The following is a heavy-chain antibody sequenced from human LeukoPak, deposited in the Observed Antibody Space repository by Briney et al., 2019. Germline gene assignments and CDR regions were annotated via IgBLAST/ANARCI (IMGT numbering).Heavy chain of an antibody. V-gene: IGHV1-69*13. CDR2: IIPIFGTA. CDR3: ARDRVPYMVRGVAYYYYMDV. D-gene: IGHD3-10*01. Sequence: SVKVSCKASGYTFTGYYMHWVRQAPGQGLEWMGGIIPIFGTANYAQKFQGRVTITADESTSTAYMELSSLRSEDTAVYYCARDRVPYMVRGVAYYYYMDVWGKGTTVTISS. J-gene: IGHJ6*03. CDR1: GYTFTGYY.